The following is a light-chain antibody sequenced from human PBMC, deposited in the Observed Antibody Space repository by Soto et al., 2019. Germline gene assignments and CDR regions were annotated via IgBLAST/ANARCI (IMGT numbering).Light chain of an antibody. CDR1: QGISRY. J-gene: IGKJ4*01. CDR2: AAS. Sequence: IQVTQSPSSRAASVGDSVTITCRASQGISRYLAWYQQKPGRAPQLLISAASTLQSGVPSRFSGSGSATHFTLVISSLQPEDFETYYCQQLNTYPVTFGGGTKVDIK. CDR3: QQLNTYPVT. V-gene: IGKV1-9*01.